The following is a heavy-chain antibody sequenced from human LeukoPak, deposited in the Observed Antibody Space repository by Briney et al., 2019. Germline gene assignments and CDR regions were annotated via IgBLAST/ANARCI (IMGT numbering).Heavy chain of an antibody. J-gene: IGHJ4*02. D-gene: IGHD3-10*01. Sequence: GGSLRLSCAASGFTFSSYAMTWVRQAPGKGLEWVSSFSFNGESTYYADSAKGRFTISRDNAKNTLYLQMNSLRAEDTAVYYCATGVYSFDYWGQGTLVTVSS. CDR2: FSFNGEST. V-gene: IGHV3-23*01. CDR1: GFTFSSYA. CDR3: ATGVYSFDY.